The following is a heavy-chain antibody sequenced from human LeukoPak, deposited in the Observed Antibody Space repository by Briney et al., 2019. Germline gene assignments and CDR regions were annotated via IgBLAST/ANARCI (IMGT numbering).Heavy chain of an antibody. CDR1: GFTFSSYA. D-gene: IGHD6-13*01. Sequence: GGSLRLSCAASGFTFSSYAMSWDRQAPGKGLEWVSAISGSGDSTYYADSVKGRFTISRDNSKNTLYLQMNSLRAEDTAVYYCAKVGPYSSSWYDYYYYGLDVWGQGTTVTVSS. CDR3: AKVGPYSSSWYDYYYYGLDV. J-gene: IGHJ6*02. V-gene: IGHV3-23*01. CDR2: ISGSGDST.